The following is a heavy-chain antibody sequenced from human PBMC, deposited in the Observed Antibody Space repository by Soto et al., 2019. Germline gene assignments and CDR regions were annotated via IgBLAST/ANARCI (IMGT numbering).Heavy chain of an antibody. CDR2: ISWSSGSI. V-gene: IGHV3-9*01. CDR1: GFTFDDYA. D-gene: IGHD5-18*01. Sequence: EVPLVESGGGLVQPGRSLRLSCAASGFTFDDYAMHWVRQAPGKGLEWVSGISWSSGSIGYADSVKGRFTISRDNAKNSLYLQMNSLRAEDTALYYCAKSKYTYGNDAFDIWGQGTMVTVSS. CDR3: AKSKYTYGNDAFDI. J-gene: IGHJ3*02.